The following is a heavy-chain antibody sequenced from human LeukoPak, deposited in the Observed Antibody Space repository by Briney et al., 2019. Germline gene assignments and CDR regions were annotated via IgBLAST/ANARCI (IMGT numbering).Heavy chain of an antibody. D-gene: IGHD3-22*01. J-gene: IGHJ4*02. V-gene: IGHV3-11*01. Sequence: NPGGSLRLSCAASGFTFSDYYMSWIRQAPGKGLEWVSYISRSGSTIYYADSVKGRFTISRDNAKNSLYLQMNSLRAEDTAVYYCASPSLKPYYYDSSGYPPGYWGQGTLVTVSS. CDR3: ASPSLKPYYYDSSGYPPGY. CDR1: GFTFSDYY. CDR2: ISRSGSTI.